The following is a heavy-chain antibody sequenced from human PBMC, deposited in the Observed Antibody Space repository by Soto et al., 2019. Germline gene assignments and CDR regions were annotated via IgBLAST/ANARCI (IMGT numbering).Heavy chain of an antibody. Sequence: PGGSLRLSCAASGFTFSDYAMSWVRQAPGKGLEWVSTISASGGTTYYADSVKGRFTVSRDNSKNTLDLQMNSLRAEDTAIYYCAKSSSSRPYWGQGTLVTSPQ. D-gene: IGHD2-2*01. CDR2: ISASGGTT. V-gene: IGHV3-23*01. CDR1: GFTFSDYA. CDR3: AKSSSSRPY. J-gene: IGHJ4*02.